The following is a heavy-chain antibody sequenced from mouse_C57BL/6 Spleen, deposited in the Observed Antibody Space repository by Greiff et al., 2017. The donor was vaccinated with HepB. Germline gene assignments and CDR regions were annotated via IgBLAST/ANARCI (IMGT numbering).Heavy chain of an antibody. D-gene: IGHD2-2*01. CDR1: GYTFTSYW. CDR3: ARGGYGYDGGLDY. V-gene: IGHV1-59*01. J-gene: IGHJ2*01. Sequence: QVQLKQPGAELVRPGTSVKLSCKASGYTFTSYWMHWVKQRPGQGLEWIGVIDPSDSYTNYNQKFKGKATLTVDTSSSTAYMQLSSLTSEDSAVYYCARGGYGYDGGLDYWGQGTTLTVSS. CDR2: IDPSDSYT.